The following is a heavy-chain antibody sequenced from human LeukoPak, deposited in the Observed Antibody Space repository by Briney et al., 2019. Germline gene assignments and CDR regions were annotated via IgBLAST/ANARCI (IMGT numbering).Heavy chain of an antibody. CDR2: ISYDGSNK. V-gene: IGHV3-30*03. CDR1: GFTFSSYG. CDR3: ARDFYGDNSEVVSWHFDL. J-gene: IGHJ2*01. Sequence: PGRSLRLSCAASGFTFSSYGMHWVLQAPGKGLEWVAVISYDGSNKYYADSVKGRFTISRDNSKNTLYLQMNSLRAEDTAVYYCARDFYGDNSEVVSWHFDLWGRGTLVSVSS. D-gene: IGHD4-23*01.